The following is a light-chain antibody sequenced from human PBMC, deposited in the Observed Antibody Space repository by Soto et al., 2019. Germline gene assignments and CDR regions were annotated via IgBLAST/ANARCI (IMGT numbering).Light chain of an antibody. V-gene: IGLV2-14*01. J-gene: IGLJ3*02. CDR1: SSDVGGYNY. Sequence: QSALTQPASVSGSPGQSITISCTGTSSDVGGYNYVSWYQQHPGKAPKLMIYDVSNRHSGVSNLFSGSKSGNTASLTISGLQAEDEADYCCSSYTSSSTWVFGGGTQLTVL. CDR3: SSYTSSSTWV. CDR2: DVS.